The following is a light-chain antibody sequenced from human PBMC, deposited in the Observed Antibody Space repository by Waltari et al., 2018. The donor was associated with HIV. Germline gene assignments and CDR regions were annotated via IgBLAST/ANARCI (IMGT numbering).Light chain of an antibody. J-gene: IGLJ3*02. CDR3: SAWDDSLKGHV. CDR2: SNN. Sequence: QSVLTQPPSASATPGQRVPISCSGSSSNIGRNSVNWYQQLPGTAPKVFIHSNNPRPSGVPDRFSGSRSGTSASLAISGLQSEDEADYYCSAWDDSLKGHVFGGGTKLTVL. CDR1: SSNIGRNS. V-gene: IGLV1-44*01.